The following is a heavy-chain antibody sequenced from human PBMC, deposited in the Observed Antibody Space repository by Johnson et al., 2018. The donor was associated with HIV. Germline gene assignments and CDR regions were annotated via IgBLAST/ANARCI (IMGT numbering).Heavy chain of an antibody. D-gene: IGHD3-10*02. V-gene: IGHV3-30*02. CDR2: IRYDGSHK. CDR3: AKSKLPDLVRDI. CDR1: RFTFSNYD. J-gene: IGHJ3*02. Sequence: QVQLVESGGGVVQPGGSLRLSCAASRFTFSNYDMHWVRQAPGKGLEWVAFIRYDGSHKYYADSVKGRFTISRDNFKNTLYLQMNSLRGEDTAVYYCAKSKLPDLVRDIWGQGTGVTVSS.